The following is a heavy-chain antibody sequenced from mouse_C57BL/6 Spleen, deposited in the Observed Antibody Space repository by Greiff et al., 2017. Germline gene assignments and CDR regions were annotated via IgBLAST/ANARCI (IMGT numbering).Heavy chain of an antibody. Sequence: QVQLQQSGAELVRPGASVTLSCKASGYTFTDYEMHWVKQTPVHGLEWIGAIDPETGGTAYNQKFKGKAILTADKSSSTAYMELRSLTSEGSAVYYCTRSEYGSSWGYFDYWGQGTTLTVSS. J-gene: IGHJ2*01. CDR3: TRSEYGSSWGYFDY. CDR2: IDPETGGT. CDR1: GYTFTDYE. V-gene: IGHV1-15*01. D-gene: IGHD1-1*01.